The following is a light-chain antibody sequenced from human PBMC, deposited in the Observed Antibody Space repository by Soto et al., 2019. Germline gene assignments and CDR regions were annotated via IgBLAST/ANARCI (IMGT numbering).Light chain of an antibody. V-gene: IGKV1-5*01. CDR2: DAS. CDR1: QSISSW. Sequence: MTQSPLSLPVTPGEPASISCRSSQSISSWLAWYQHKPGKAPKLLIYDASNLDSGVPSRFSGSGSGTEFSLTISNLQPDDCATYYCQQYENYWTFGQGTKVDIK. CDR3: QQYENYWT. J-gene: IGKJ1*01.